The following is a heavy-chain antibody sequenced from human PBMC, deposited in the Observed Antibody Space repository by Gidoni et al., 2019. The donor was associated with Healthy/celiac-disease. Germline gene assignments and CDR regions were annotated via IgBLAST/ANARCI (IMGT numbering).Heavy chain of an antibody. J-gene: IGHJ6*02. CDR2: IYHSGST. V-gene: IGHV4-38-2*02. CDR3: ARDHSPYSSSSDYYYYYGMDV. D-gene: IGHD6-6*01. CDR1: GYSISSGYY. Sequence: QVQLQESGPGLVKPSETLSLTCTVSGYSISSGYYWGWIRQPPGKGLEWIGSIYHSGSTYYNPSLKSRVTISVDTSKNQFSLKLSSVTAADTAVYYCARDHSPYSSSSDYYYYYGMDVWGQGTTVTVSS.